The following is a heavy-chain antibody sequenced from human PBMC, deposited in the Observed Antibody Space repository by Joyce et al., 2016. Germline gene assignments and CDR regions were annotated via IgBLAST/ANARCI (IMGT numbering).Heavy chain of an antibody. Sequence: EVQMVESGGGLVQPGESLRLTCVVSGFTFSSYWMSWVRQAPGKGLEWVATIKRDGSERYYVDSVKGRFTVSRDNDKNSMFLHMNRLRAEDTAVYYCARDPGARGFDYWGQGILVTVSS. D-gene: IGHD4/OR15-4a*01. J-gene: IGHJ4*02. CDR2: IKRDGSER. CDR1: GFTFSSYW. CDR3: ARDPGARGFDY. V-gene: IGHV3-7*01.